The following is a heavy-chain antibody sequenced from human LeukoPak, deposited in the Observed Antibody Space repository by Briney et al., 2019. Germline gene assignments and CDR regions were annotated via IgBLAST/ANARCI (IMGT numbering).Heavy chain of an antibody. CDR1: AFTFRSYG. V-gene: IGHV3-30*02. D-gene: IGHD3-9*01. CDR3: AKAPYYDILTGLDY. Sequence: GGSLRLSCAASAFTFRSYGMDWVRRAPSKGLRWVAFLRYDGSNKNYADSVKGRFTSSRDNSKNTLYLQMSSLRAEDTAVYYCAKAPYYDILTGLDYWGQGTLVTVSS. J-gene: IGHJ4*02. CDR2: LRYDGSNK.